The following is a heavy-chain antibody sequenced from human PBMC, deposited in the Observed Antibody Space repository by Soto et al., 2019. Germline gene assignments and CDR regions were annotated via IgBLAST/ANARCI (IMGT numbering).Heavy chain of an antibody. Sequence: SETLSLTCAVSGGSISSSNWWSWVRQPPGKGLEWIGEIYHSGSTNYNPSLKSRVTISVDKSKNQFSLKLSSVTAADTAVYYCAREGPSYSSSIWFDPWGQGTLVTVSS. V-gene: IGHV4-4*02. CDR3: AREGPSYSSSIWFDP. CDR2: IYHSGST. J-gene: IGHJ5*02. D-gene: IGHD6-6*01. CDR1: GGSISSSNW.